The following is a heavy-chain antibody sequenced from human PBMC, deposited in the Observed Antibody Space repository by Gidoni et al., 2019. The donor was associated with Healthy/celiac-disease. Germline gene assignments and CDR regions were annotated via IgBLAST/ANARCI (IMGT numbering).Heavy chain of an antibody. CDR3: ASIGHGDYHVFAFDI. D-gene: IGHD4-17*01. J-gene: IGHJ3*02. Sequence: QVQLQESGPGLVKPSGTLSLTCAVSGGSISSSNWWSWVRQPPGKGLEWIGEIYHSVSTNYNPSLKSRVTISVDKSKNQFSLKLSSVTAADTAVYYCASIGHGDYHVFAFDIWGQGTMVTVAS. CDR1: GGSISSSNW. V-gene: IGHV4-4*02. CDR2: IYHSVST.